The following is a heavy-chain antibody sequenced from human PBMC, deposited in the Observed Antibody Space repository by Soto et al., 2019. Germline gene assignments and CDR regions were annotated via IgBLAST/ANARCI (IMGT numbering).Heavy chain of an antibody. D-gene: IGHD3-22*01. CDR1: GYTFTGYY. Sequence: ASVKVSCKASGYTFTGYYMHWVRQAPGRGLEWMGWINPNSGGTNYAQKFQGWVTMTRDTSISTAYMELSRLRSDDTAVYYCARGDHRTYYYDSSGYYRSLYYYYGMDVWGQGXTVTVYS. CDR2: INPNSGGT. V-gene: IGHV1-2*04. CDR3: ARGDHRTYYYDSSGYYRSLYYYYGMDV. J-gene: IGHJ6*02.